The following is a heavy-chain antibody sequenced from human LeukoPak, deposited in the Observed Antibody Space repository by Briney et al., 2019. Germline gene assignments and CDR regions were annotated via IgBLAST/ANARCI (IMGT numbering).Heavy chain of an antibody. CDR3: AKRGDQTRRTSFDY. CDR1: GYTFTSYD. D-gene: IGHD1-1*01. CDR2: MNPNSGNT. J-gene: IGHJ4*02. Sequence: ASVKVSCKASGYTFTSYDINWVRQATGQGLEWMGWMNPNSGNTGYAQKFQGRVTMTRNTSISTAYMELSSLRSEDTAVYYWAKRGDQTRRTSFDYWGQGTLVTVS. V-gene: IGHV1-8*01.